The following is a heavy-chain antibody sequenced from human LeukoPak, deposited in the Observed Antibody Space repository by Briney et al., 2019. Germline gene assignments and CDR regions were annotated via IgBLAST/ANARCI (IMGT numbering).Heavy chain of an antibody. J-gene: IGHJ1*01. D-gene: IGHD3-22*01. CDR1: GFDFSNDG. V-gene: IGHV3-21*01. Sequence: GGSLRLSCATSGFDFSNDGINSVRQAPGKGLEWVSAISGRSTYIYYAASVKGGFTISRDNARDSVYLQMNSLRAEDTAVYFCARDAAHDSSPYYFHYRGQGTRVTVSS. CDR3: ARDAAHDSSPYYFHY. CDR2: ISGRSTYI.